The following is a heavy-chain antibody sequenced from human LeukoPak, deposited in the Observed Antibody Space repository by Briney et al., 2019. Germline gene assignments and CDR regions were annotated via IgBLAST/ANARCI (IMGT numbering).Heavy chain of an antibody. Sequence: PGGSLRLSCAASGFTFSSYGMHWVRQAPGKGLEWVAIIWYDGSNEYYADSVKGRFTISRNNSKNTLYLQMNSLRAEDTAVYYCARDGDDYIWGSYRNSNWFDPWGQGTLVTVSS. D-gene: IGHD3-16*02. V-gene: IGHV3-33*08. CDR1: GFTFSSYG. CDR2: IWYDGSNE. CDR3: ARDGDDYIWGSYRNSNWFDP. J-gene: IGHJ5*02.